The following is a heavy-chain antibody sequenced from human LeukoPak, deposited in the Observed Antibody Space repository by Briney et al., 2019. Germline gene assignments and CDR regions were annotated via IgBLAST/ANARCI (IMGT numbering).Heavy chain of an antibody. CDR1: AGSITSYY. CDR2: IYYSGST. J-gene: IGHJ4*02. Sequence: PSETLSLTCTVSAGSITSYYWSWIRQPPGKGLEWIGYIYYSGSTYYNPSLKSRVTISVDTSKNQFSLKLSSVTATDTAVYYCARGGVGCSSTSCFTFDYWGQGTLVTVSS. V-gene: IGHV4-30-4*08. D-gene: IGHD2-2*02. CDR3: ARGGVGCSSTSCFTFDY.